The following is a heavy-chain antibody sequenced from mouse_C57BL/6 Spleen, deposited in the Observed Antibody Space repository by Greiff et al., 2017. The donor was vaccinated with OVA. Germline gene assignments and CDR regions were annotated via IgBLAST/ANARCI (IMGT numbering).Heavy chain of an antibody. J-gene: IGHJ2*01. CDR1: GFTFSDYY. D-gene: IGHD2-3*01. CDR2: INYDGSST. CDR3: ARDGGYYEDYFEY. Sequence: EVKLVESEGGLVQPGSSMKLSCTASGFTFSDYYMAWVRQVPEKGLECVANINYDGSSTYYLDSLKIRFIISRDNAKNILYLQMSSLKSEDTATYYCARDGGYYEDYFEYWGQGTTLTVSS. V-gene: IGHV5-16*01.